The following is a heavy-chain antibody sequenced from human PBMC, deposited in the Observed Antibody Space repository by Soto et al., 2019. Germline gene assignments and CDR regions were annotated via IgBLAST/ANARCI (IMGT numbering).Heavy chain of an antibody. Sequence: PSETLSLTCTVSGGSISSVDYYWIWIRQPPGKGLEWIGYIYYSGSTYYNPSLKSRVTISVDTSKNQFSLKLSSVTAADTAVYYCARGGPVHVVIGFGEFEPMDVWGQRTT. CDR3: ARGGPVHVVIGFGEFEPMDV. CDR2: IYYSGST. V-gene: IGHV4-30-4*01. J-gene: IGHJ6*02. CDR1: GGSISSVDYY. D-gene: IGHD3-10*01.